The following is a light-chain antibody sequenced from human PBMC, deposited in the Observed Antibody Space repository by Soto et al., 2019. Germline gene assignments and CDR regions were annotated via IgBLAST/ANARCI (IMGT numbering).Light chain of an antibody. V-gene: IGKV3-20*01. Sequence: EIVLTQSPGTLSLSPGERATLSCRASQSVRSTYVAWYQQKPGQAPRLLIFDASSRATGIPDRFSGSGSGTDFTLSISRLEPEDLAVYYCHQYGASPATFGQGTKVEIK. CDR1: QSVRSTY. CDR3: HQYGASPAT. CDR2: DAS. J-gene: IGKJ1*01.